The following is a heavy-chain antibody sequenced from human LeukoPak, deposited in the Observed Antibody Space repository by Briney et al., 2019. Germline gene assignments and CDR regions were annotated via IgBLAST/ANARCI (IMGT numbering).Heavy chain of an antibody. J-gene: IGHJ6*03. CDR2: INHSGST. D-gene: IGHD3-10*01. V-gene: IGHV4-34*01. CDR1: GGSFSGYY. CDR3: ARVGGSGSYYNRYYYYMDV. Sequence: PETLSLTCAVYGGSFSGYYWSWIRQPPGKGLEWIGEINHSGSTNYNPSLKSRVTISVDTSKNQFSLKLSSVTAADTAVYYCARVGGSGSYYNRYYYYMDVWGKGTTVTVSS.